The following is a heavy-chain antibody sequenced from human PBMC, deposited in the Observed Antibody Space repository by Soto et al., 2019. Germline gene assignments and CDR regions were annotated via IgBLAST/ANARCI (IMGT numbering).Heavy chain of an antibody. CDR3: ANSDGSGSTHLDS. Sequence: QVDLVQSGAEVKKPGSSVKVSCTASEGTFYSYTLNWVRQAPGQRPEWVGRVNAIVGMSTSASKFECRVTSTATKSTSNASMDLTRRKTDDTAVYYCANSDGSGSTHLDSWAQGTLVTVS. D-gene: IGHD3-10*01. V-gene: IGHV1-69*02. CDR1: EGTFYSYT. CDR2: VNAIVGMS. J-gene: IGHJ5*01.